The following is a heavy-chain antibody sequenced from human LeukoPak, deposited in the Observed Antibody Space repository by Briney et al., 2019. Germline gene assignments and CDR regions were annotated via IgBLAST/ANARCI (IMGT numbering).Heavy chain of an antibody. CDR1: GFTFSSYA. J-gene: IGHJ6*02. V-gene: IGHV3-23*01. Sequence: PGGSLRLSCAASGFTFSSYAMSWVRQAPGKGLEWVSAISGSGGSTYYADSVKGRFTISRDNSKNTLYLQMNSLRAEDTAVYYCAKEGRPQLFPHVGRYYYGMDVWGQGTTVTVSS. CDR3: AKEGRPQLFPHVGRYYYGMDV. D-gene: IGHD5-18*01. CDR2: ISGSGGST.